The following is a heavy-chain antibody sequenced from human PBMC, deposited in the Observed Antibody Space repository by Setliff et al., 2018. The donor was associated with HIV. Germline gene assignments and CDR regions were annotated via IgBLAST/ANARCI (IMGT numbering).Heavy chain of an antibody. CDR1: GASISSDT. D-gene: IGHD3-9*01. CDR3: ARTDWARTSYYYYYGMNV. V-gene: IGHV4-59*08. CDR2: IYNSEIT. Sequence: LSETLSLTCIVSGASISSDTWSWIRQPPGKGLQWIGFIYNSEITNYNPSLKSRVTISLDMSKNQFSLKLTSVTAADTAVYYCARTDWARTSYYYYYGMNVWGQGTTVTVSS. J-gene: IGHJ6*02.